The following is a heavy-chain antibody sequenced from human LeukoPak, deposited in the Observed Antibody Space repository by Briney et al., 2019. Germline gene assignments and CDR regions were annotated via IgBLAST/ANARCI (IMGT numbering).Heavy chain of an antibody. CDR3: ARAPSKPGYSSSWFKNWFDP. V-gene: IGHV4-34*01. J-gene: IGHJ5*02. CDR2: INHSGST. D-gene: IGHD6-13*01. CDR1: GGSISGYY. Sequence: SETLSLTCTVSGGSISGYYWSWIRQPPGKGLEWIGEINHSGSTNYNPSLKSRVTISVDTSKNQFSLKLSSVTAADTAVYYCARAPSKPGYSSSWFKNWFDPWGQGTLVTVSS.